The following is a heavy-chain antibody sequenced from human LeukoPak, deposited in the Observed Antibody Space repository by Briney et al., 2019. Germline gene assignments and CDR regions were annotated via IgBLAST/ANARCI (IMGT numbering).Heavy chain of an antibody. D-gene: IGHD5-18*01. CDR3: ARDPLGYSYGYRNDY. Sequence: PGGSLRLSCAASGFTFRSYWMSWVCQAPGEGLEWVANIKRDGSDKYYVDSVKGRFTISRDNAKNSLYLQMNSLRAEDTAVYYCARDPLGYSYGYRNDYWGQGTLVTVSS. CDR2: IKRDGSDK. CDR1: GFTFRSYW. V-gene: IGHV3-7*01. J-gene: IGHJ4*02.